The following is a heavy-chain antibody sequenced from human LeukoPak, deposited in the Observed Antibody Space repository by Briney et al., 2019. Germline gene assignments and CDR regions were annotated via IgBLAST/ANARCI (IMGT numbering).Heavy chain of an antibody. CDR3: ARDRAVGASDSSDL. CDR1: GFTFSDSY. V-gene: IGHV3-11*04. CDR2: ISTSDRRV. Sequence: GGSLRLSCIGSGFTFSDSYMAWIRQRPGKGLEWLSYISTSDRRVYLADSVKGRFTVSRDDARKSLFLQMNSLRPDDTAVYYCARDRAVGASDSSDLWGPGTMVIVSS. D-gene: IGHD4-23*01. J-gene: IGHJ3*01.